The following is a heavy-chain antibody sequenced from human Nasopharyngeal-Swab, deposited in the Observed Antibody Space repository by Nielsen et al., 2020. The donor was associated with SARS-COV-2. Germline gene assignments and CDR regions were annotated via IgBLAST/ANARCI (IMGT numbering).Heavy chain of an antibody. Sequence: SETLSLTCTVSGGSVRSGSYYWSWIRQPPGKGLEWIGYVYYSGRTNCNPSLKSRVTISVDTSKNQFSLNLSSVTAADTAVYYCARDEISGRVDYWGQGTLVTVSS. D-gene: IGHD3-3*02. CDR1: GGSVRSGSYY. J-gene: IGHJ4*02. V-gene: IGHV4-61*01. CDR3: ARDEISGRVDY. CDR2: VYYSGRT.